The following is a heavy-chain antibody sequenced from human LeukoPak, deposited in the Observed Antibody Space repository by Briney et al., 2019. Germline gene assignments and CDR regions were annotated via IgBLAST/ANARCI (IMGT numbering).Heavy chain of an antibody. D-gene: IGHD3-10*01. J-gene: IGHJ4*02. Sequence: ASVKVSCKASGYTFTNYGISWVRQAPGQGLEWMGWINANNGNTNYAQKFQGRVTMTTDTSTSTAYMEVRSLTSDDTAVYYCARDRSVVRGVVIIFDYWGQGTLVTVSS. CDR2: INANNGNT. CDR1: GYTFTNYG. CDR3: ARDRSVVRGVVIIFDY. V-gene: IGHV1-18*01.